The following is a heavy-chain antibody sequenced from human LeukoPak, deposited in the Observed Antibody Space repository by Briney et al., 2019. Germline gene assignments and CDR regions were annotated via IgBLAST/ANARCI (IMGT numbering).Heavy chain of an antibody. D-gene: IGHD2-21*02. V-gene: IGHV3-64*01. J-gene: IGHJ4*02. CDR1: GFTFSNYA. Sequence: GGSLRLSCAASGFTFSNYAMHWVRQAPGKGLEYVSAISSNGGSTYYANSVKGRFTISRDNSKNTLYLQMGSLRAEDMAVYYCAKDLRLKALAYCGGDCLDYWGQGTLVTVSS. CDR2: ISSNGGST. CDR3: AKDLRLKALAYCGGDCLDY.